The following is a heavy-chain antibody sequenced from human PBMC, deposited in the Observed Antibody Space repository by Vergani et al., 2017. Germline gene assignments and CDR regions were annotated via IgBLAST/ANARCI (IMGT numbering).Heavy chain of an antibody. V-gene: IGHV4-4*03. CDR1: GGSISDTHW. D-gene: IGHD5-18*01. Sequence: QVQLQESGPGLVKPPGTLSLTCAVSGGSISDTHWWSWVRQSPGKGLEWIGEIYHSGSTNYNPSLQSRVTISVDKSKSQFSLRLTSVTAADTAVYYCARVGLQLWRTFDIWDQGTMVAVSS. CDR2: IYHSGST. CDR3: ARVGLQLWRTFDI. J-gene: IGHJ3*02.